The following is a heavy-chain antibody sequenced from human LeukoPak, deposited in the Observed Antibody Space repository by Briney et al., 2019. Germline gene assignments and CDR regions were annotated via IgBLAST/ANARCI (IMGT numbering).Heavy chain of an antibody. CDR1: GFTFSSYG. J-gene: IGHJ4*02. Sequence: PGGSLRLSCAASGFTFSSYGMHWVRQAPGKGLEWVAVISYDGSNKYYADSMKGRFTISRDNSKNTLYLQMNSLRAEDTAVYYCARVEGPVSSSWYSDYWGQGTLVTVSS. CDR3: ARVEGPVSSSWYSDY. D-gene: IGHD6-13*01. CDR2: ISYDGSNK. V-gene: IGHV3-30*03.